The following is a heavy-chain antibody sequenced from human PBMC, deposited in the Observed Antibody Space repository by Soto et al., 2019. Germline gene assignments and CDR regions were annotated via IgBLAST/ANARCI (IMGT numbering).Heavy chain of an antibody. D-gene: IGHD2-2*01. Sequence: QVPLVQSGAEVKKPGASVKVSCKASGYTFTSYAMHWVRQAPGQRLEWMGWINAGNGNTKYSQKFQGSVTITRDTSASTAYMELSSLRSEDTAVYYCARAGYCSSTSCYPGWFDPWGQGTLVTVSS. CDR1: GYTFTSYA. CDR2: INAGNGNT. CDR3: ARAGYCSSTSCYPGWFDP. J-gene: IGHJ5*02. V-gene: IGHV1-3*01.